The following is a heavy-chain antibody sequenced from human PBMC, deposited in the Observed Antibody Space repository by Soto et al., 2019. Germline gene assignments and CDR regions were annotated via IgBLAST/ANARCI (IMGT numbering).Heavy chain of an antibody. CDR1: GFTFRSYH. D-gene: IGHD5-18*01. Sequence: PGGSLRLSCAASGFTFRSYHMHWVRQAPGKGLEWVASISYDENNKYYTDSVKGRFTISRDNSKNTLYLQMNSLRAEDTAVYYCARDPLWGTAMVLWYFDLWGRGTLVTVSS. V-gene: IGHV3-30-3*01. J-gene: IGHJ2*01. CDR2: ISYDENNK. CDR3: ARDPLWGTAMVLWYFDL.